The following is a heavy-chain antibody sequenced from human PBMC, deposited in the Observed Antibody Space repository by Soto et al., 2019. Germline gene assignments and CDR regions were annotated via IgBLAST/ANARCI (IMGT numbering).Heavy chain of an antibody. D-gene: IGHD3-22*01. CDR1: GGSFNRHT. CDR2: IIPIFGTA. J-gene: IGHJ4*02. Sequence: QVQLVQSGAEVRKPGSSVRVSCKSSGGSFNRHTIIWVRQAPGQGLEWLGGIIPIFGTANHVQKFQCRVTTIADESTSTVYKELSSLRSDDTAIYYCAIGLRYDSTDYYYAYWCQGPLVIVSS. V-gene: IGHV1-69*01. CDR3: AIGLRYDSTDYYYAY.